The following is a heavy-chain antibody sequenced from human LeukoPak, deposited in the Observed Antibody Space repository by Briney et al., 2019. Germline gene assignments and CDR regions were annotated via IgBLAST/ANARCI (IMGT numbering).Heavy chain of an antibody. V-gene: IGHV4-59*01. D-gene: IGHD1-7*01. CDR3: GRDRRRELVHAFDI. Sequence: SETLSLTCTISGGSISSYYWSWIRQPPGKGLEWIAYIDYSGNTNYNPSLKSRVTISVDTSKNQFSMKLSSVTTADTAVYYCGRDRRRELVHAFDIWGQGTMDTVSS. CDR2: IDYSGNT. J-gene: IGHJ3*02. CDR1: GGSISSYY.